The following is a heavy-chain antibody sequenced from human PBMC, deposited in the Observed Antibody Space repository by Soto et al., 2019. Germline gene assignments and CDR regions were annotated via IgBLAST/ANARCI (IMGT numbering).Heavy chain of an antibody. CDR1: GYTFNDYG. CDR3: ARCYCSVGSCYTCWHFDL. Sequence: VQLVRSGAEVKKPGASVRVSCKASGYTFNDYGISWVRQAPGQGLEWMGWIGPYEGVTNHAQTFQGRVTMTVDTSTTTADMELRSLRSDDTALYYCARCYCSVGSCYTCWHFDLWGPGTLVTVTA. J-gene: IGHJ2*01. D-gene: IGHD2-15*01. CDR2: IGPYEGVT. V-gene: IGHV1-18*01.